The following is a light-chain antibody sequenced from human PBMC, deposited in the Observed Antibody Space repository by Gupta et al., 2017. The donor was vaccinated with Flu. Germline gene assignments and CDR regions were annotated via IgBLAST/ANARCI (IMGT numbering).Light chain of an antibody. V-gene: IGLV1-47*01. CDR3: ASWDDSLSGLV. CDR1: DSNIGKNF. CDR2: KSN. J-gene: IGLJ3*02. Sequence: SDSNIGKNFVYWYQQLPETAPKLLIHKSNQRPSGVPDRFSGSKSDTSSSLAISGLRSEDEADYFCASWDDSLSGLVFGGGTKVTVL.